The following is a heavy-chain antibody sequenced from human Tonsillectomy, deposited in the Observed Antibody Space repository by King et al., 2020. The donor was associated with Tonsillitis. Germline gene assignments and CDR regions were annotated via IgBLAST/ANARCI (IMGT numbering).Heavy chain of an antibody. CDR1: GFTFSSYA. CDR3: AKEGYCSXGSCYSXGYFXY. J-gene: IGHJ4*02. D-gene: IGHD2-15*01. CDR2: ISGSGGST. V-gene: IGHV3-23*04. Sequence: VQLVESGGGLVQPGGSLRLSCAASGFTFSSYAMSWVRQAPGKGLEWVSAISGSGGSTYYADSVKGRFTISRDNSKNTLYLQMNSLRAEDTAVYYCAKEGYCSXGSCYSXGYFXYWGQXTLVTVSS.